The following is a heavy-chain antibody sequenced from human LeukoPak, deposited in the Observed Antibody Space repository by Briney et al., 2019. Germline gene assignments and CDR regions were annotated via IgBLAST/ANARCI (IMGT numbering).Heavy chain of an antibody. V-gene: IGHV4-34*01. J-gene: IGHJ1*01. CDR3: ASPRGDDSGGYYTWYFHH. CDR2: INHSGST. CDR1: GGSFSGYY. D-gene: IGHD3-22*01. Sequence: SETLSLTCAVYGGSFSGYYWTWIRQPPGEGLEWIGEINHSGSTNYNPSLKSRITISVDPSKNQFSLKLSSVTAADTAVYFCASPRGDDSGGYYTWYFHHWGQGILVTVSS.